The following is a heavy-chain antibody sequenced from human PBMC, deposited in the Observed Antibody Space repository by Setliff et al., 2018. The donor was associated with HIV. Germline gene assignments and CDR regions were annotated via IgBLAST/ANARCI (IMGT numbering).Heavy chain of an antibody. CDR3: ARPLPVGGYCSSTSCQGAFDF. V-gene: IGHV1-8*02. CDR1: GYTFTNYD. CDR2: MNPDSRNT. D-gene: IGHD2-2*01. Sequence: GASVKVSCKPSGYTFTNYDINWVRQAAGQGLEWMGWMNPDSRNTGYAQRFEGSVTMTWDTSISTAYMELNNVKFEDTAVYYCARPLPVGGYCSSTSCQGAFDFWGQGTMVTVSS. J-gene: IGHJ3*01.